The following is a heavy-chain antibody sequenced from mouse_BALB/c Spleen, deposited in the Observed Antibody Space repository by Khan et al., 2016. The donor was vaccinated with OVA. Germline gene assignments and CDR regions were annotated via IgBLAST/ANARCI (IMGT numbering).Heavy chain of an antibody. CDR1: GFTFSTYG. J-gene: IGHJ3*01. V-gene: IGHV5-6*01. D-gene: IGHD1-1*01. CDR3: TRLAYYYDSEGFAY. Sequence: EVEQVESGGDIVKPGGSLKLSCAASGFTFSTYGMSWVRQTPDKRLEWVATVSTGGHYTYYTDTVKGRFTISRDNAKNTLYLQMSSLRSEDTAMFYCTRLAYYYDSEGFAYWGQGTLVTVSA. CDR2: VSTGGHYT.